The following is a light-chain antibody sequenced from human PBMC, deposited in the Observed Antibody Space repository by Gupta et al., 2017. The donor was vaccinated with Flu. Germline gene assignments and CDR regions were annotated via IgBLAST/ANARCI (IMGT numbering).Light chain of an antibody. V-gene: IGLV2-14*03. CDR2: SVN. J-gene: IGLJ3*02. CDR1: SSYYGGYNY. Sequence: TIADTKTSSYYGGYNYDAWYKQRLAKAPNILLYSVNSRRSGVVARFSGSKSGNTSATTITGLQAEEEADDYCSSYTSGSASSLVFGGGTKLTVL. CDR3: SSYTSGSASSLV.